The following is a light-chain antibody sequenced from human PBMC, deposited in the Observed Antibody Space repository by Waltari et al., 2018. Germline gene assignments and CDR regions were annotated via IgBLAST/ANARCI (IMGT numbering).Light chain of an antibody. CDR1: QDIQKW. CDR2: AVS. Sequence: IQMTQSPSSLSASVGDTVTITGRASQDIQKWLKWYQQKPGKAPKVRIYAVSTLESGVPSRFSGSGSGTEFTLTITSLQPEDFATYYCQQASRFPFTFGPGTKLDIK. J-gene: IGKJ3*01. CDR3: QQASRFPFT. V-gene: IGKV1-12*01.